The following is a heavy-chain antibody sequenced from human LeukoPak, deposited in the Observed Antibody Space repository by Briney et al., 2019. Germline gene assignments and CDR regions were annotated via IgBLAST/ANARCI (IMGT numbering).Heavy chain of an antibody. CDR3: AKYCSSTSCYDY. Sequence: GGSLRLSCAASGFTFSDYYMSWIRQAPGKGLEWVSYISSSSSYTNYADSVEGRFTISRDNAKNSLYLQMNSLRAEDTAVYYCAKYCSSTSCYDYWGQGTLVTVSS. V-gene: IGHV3-11*06. D-gene: IGHD2-2*01. J-gene: IGHJ4*02. CDR2: ISSSSSYT. CDR1: GFTFSDYY.